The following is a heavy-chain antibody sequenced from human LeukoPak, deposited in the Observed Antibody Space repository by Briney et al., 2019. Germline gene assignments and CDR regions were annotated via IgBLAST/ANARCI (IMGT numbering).Heavy chain of an antibody. CDR3: ARHSTSGWNWCDP. V-gene: IGHV4-59*08. CDR1: VDSISRYY. D-gene: IGHD6-19*01. Sequence: PSETLSLTCTVSVDSISRYYWSWIRQPPGKGLEWIGYIYYSGSTNYNPSLKSRVTISVDTSKNQSSLKLSSVAAADTAAYYCARHSTSGWNWCDPWGQGTLVTVSS. CDR2: IYYSGST. J-gene: IGHJ5*02.